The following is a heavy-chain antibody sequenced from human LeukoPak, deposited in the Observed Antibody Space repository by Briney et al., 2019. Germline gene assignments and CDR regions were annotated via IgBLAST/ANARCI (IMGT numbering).Heavy chain of an antibody. J-gene: IGHJ4*02. D-gene: IGHD3-10*01. CDR2: INPNSGGT. CDR3: ARVGGVTMVRGPRSEFDY. V-gene: IGHV1-2*02. Sequence: ASVKASCKASGYTFTGYYMHWVRQAPGQGLEWMGWINPNSGGTNYAQKFQGRVTMTRDTSISTAYMELSRLRSDDTAVYYCARVGGVTMVRGPRSEFDYWGQGTLVTVSS. CDR1: GYTFTGYY.